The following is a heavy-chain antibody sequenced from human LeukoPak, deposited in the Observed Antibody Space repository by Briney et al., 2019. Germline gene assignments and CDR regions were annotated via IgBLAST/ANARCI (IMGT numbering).Heavy chain of an antibody. CDR1: GFSLSTSGVG. V-gene: IGHV2-5*02. Sequence: SGPTLVKPTQTLTLTCTFSGFSLSTSGVGVGWIRQPPGKALEWLALIYWDDDKRYSPSLKSRLTITKDTSKNQVVLTMTNMDPVDTATYYCAHSCGGGNSAYFDYWGQGNPGHRFL. CDR3: AHSCGGGNSAYFDY. J-gene: IGHJ4*02. CDR2: IYWDDDK. D-gene: IGHD4-23*01.